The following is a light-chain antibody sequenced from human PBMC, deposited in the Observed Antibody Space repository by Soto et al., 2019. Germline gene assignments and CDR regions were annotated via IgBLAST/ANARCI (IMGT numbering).Light chain of an antibody. Sequence: EIVMTHSPATLSVSPGERATLSCRASQSVSNNLAWYQQKPGQAPRLLIYGASTRATAIPARFSGSGSGTEFTLTISSLQSEDFADYYCQQRNIWPPVTFGQGTRLEIK. V-gene: IGKV3-15*01. CDR2: GAS. J-gene: IGKJ5*01. CDR1: QSVSNN. CDR3: QQRNIWPPVT.